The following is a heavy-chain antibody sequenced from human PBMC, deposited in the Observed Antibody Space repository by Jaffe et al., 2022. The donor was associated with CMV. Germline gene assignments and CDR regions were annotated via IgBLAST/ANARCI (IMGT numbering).Heavy chain of an antibody. CDR1: GGSFSGYY. Sequence: QVQLQQWGAGLLKPSETLSLTCAVYGGSFSGYYWSWIRQPPGKGLEWIGEINHSGSTNYNPSLKSRVTISVDTSKNQFSLKLSSVTAADTAVYYCARGRYYYDSSGYRDGPDIWGQGTMVTVSS. D-gene: IGHD3-22*01. V-gene: IGHV4-34*01. CDR3: ARGRYYYDSSGYRDGPDI. CDR2: INHSGST. J-gene: IGHJ3*02.